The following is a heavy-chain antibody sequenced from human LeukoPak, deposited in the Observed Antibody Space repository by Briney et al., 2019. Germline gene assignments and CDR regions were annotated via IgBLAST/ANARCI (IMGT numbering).Heavy chain of an antibody. CDR2: IYYSGST. J-gene: IGHJ4*02. CDR1: GGSIRSSYYY. Sequence: SETLSLTCTVSGGSIRSSYYYWGWIRQPPGKGLEWIGYIYYSGSTNYNPSLKSRVTISVDTSKNQFSLKLSSVTAADTAVYYCARGSSSLNWGQGTLVTVFS. V-gene: IGHV4-61*05. CDR3: ARGSSSLN. D-gene: IGHD6-13*01.